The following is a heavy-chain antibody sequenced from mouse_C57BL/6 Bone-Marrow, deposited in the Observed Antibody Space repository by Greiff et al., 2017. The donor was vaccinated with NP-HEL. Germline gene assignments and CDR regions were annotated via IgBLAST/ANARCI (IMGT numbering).Heavy chain of an antibody. J-gene: IGHJ1*03. Sequence: QVQLQQPGAELVKPGASVKLSCKASGYTFTSYWMHWVKQRPGQGLEWIGMIHPNSGSTNYNEKFKSKATLTVDKSSSTAYMQLSSLISEDSAVYYCATSYWYFDVWGTGTTVTVSS. V-gene: IGHV1-64*01. CDR3: ATSYWYFDV. CDR1: GYTFTSYW. CDR2: IHPNSGST.